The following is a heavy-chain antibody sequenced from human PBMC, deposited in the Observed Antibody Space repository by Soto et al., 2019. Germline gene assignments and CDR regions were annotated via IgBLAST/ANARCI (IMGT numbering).Heavy chain of an antibody. V-gene: IGHV4-59*01. J-gene: IGHJ5*02. CDR3: ARDNIVVVVAAHYHWFDP. D-gene: IGHD2-15*01. CDR2: IRDSETT. CDR1: GGSLSSYF. Sequence: PSETLSLTCSVSGGSLSSYFWSWIRQPPGKGLEWIGYIRDSETTNYNPSLKSRVAMSLDTSKNQLSLRLTSVTAADTAVYYCARDNIVVVVAAHYHWFDPWGQGTLVPVSS.